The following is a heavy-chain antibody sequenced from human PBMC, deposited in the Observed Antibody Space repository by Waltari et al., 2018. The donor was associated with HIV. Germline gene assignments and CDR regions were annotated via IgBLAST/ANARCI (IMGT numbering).Heavy chain of an antibody. CDR3: ARDGRLWFGELFNGMDV. CDR1: GYTFTGHY. J-gene: IGHJ6*02. V-gene: IGHV1-2*06. D-gene: IGHD3-10*01. CDR2: INPNSGGT. Sequence: QVQLVQSGAEVKKPGASVKVSCKASGYTFTGHYMHWVQQAPGQGLEWMGRINPNSGGTNYAQKFQGRVTMTRDTSISTAYMELSRLRSDDTAVYYCARDGRLWFGELFNGMDVWGQGTTVTVSS.